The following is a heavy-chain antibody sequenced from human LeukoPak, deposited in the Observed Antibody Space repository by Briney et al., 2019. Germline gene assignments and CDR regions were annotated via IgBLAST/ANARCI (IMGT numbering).Heavy chain of an antibody. CDR3: ARQSGSYFRFDY. D-gene: IGHD1-26*01. Sequence: SVKVSCKASGYTFTSYYMHWVRQAPGQGLEWMGIINPSGGSTSYAQKFQGRVTMTRDTSTSTAYMELRSLRSDDTAVYYCARQSGSYFRFDYWGQGTLVTVSS. CDR2: INPSGGST. CDR1: GYTFTSYY. V-gene: IGHV1-46*01. J-gene: IGHJ4*02.